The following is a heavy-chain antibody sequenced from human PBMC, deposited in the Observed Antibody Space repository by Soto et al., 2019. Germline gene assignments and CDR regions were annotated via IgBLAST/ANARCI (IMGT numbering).Heavy chain of an antibody. V-gene: IGHV3-7*03. CDR2: IKRDGSEK. D-gene: IGHD6-6*01. Sequence: PGGSLRLSCAASGFTFSNYWMSWVRQAPGKGLEWVANIKRDGSEKYYVDSVKGRFTISRDNAKNSLYLQMNSLRAEDTAVYYCARGIRIAGRPCYFDYWGQGTLVTVSS. CDR1: GFTFSNYW. CDR3: ARGIRIAGRPCYFDY. J-gene: IGHJ4*02.